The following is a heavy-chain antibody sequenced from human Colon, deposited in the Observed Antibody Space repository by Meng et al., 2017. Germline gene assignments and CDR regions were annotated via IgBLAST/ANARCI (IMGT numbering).Heavy chain of an antibody. V-gene: IGHV1-2*02. Sequence: ASVKVSCKASGYTFTGYFMHWLRQAPGQGLEWMGWIDPNSGGTRYAQKFQGRVTMTRDTSISTAYMELYSMTSDDTAVYYCARGPNTGAFDIWGRGTMVTVSS. J-gene: IGHJ3*02. CDR2: IDPNSGGT. D-gene: IGHD1-14*01. CDR3: ARGPNTGAFDI. CDR1: GYTFTGYF.